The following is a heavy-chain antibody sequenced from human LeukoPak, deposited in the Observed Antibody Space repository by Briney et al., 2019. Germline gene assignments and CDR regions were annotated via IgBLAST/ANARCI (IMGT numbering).Heavy chain of an antibody. D-gene: IGHD3-22*01. Sequence: GGSLRLSCAASGSTFSTYWMHWVRQAPGKGLVWVSRINSDGSSTNYADSVKGRFTISRDNAKNTLYLQMNSLRAEDTAVYYCVRDMGYYDKVWGQGTLVTVSS. CDR2: INSDGSST. CDR1: GSTFSTYW. V-gene: IGHV3-74*01. J-gene: IGHJ4*02. CDR3: VRDMGYYDKV.